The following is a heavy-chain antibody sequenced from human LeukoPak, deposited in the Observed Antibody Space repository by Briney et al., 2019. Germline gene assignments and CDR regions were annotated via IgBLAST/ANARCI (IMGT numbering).Heavy chain of an antibody. J-gene: IGHJ6*02. CDR1: GGTFSSYA. CDR3: ARGIFGVVHHQPMGV. V-gene: IGHV1-69*01. CDR2: IIPIFGTA. D-gene: IGHD3-3*01. Sequence: PWASVKVSCKASGGTFSSYAISWVRQAPGQGLEWMGGIIPIFGTANYAQKFQGRVTITADESTSTAYMELSSLRSEDTAVYYCARGIFGVVHHQPMGVWGQGTTVTVYS.